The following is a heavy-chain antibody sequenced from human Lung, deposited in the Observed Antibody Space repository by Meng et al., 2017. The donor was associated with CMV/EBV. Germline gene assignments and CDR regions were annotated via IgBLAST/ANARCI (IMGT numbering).Heavy chain of an antibody. J-gene: IGHJ4*02. Sequence: SETLSLTCTVSGGSISSSNWWSWFSQPPGKGLEWIGDIYHSGSTNYNPSLKSRVTISVDTSKNQFSLKLSSVTAADTAVYYCARVTIVVSQYYFDYLGQGXLVTVSS. CDR1: GGSISSSNW. V-gene: IGHV4-4*02. D-gene: IGHD3-22*01. CDR3: ARVTIVVSQYYFDY. CDR2: IYHSGST.